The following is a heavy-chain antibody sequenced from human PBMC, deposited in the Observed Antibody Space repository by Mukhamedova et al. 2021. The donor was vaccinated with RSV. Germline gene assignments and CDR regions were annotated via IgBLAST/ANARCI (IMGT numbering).Heavy chain of an antibody. V-gene: IGHV4-34*01. J-gene: IGHJ3*02. CDR2: INHSGST. CDR3: ALDYDILTGHAFDI. D-gene: IGHD3-9*01. Sequence: IRQPPGKGLEWIGEINHSGSTNYNPSLKSRVTISVDTSKNQFSLKLSSVIAADTAVYYCALDYDILTGHAFDIWGQGTMVTVSS.